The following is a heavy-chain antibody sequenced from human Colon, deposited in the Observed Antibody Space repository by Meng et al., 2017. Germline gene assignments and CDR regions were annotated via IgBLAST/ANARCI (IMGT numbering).Heavy chain of an antibody. CDR2: IYTGGTA. D-gene: IGHD1-26*01. CDR1: EFSVSSKY. Sequence: GGSLRLSCAASEFSVSSKYMSWARQAPGKGLEWVSVIYTGGTAYYSDSVRGRFTISRDTSKNTLYLQMKSLKPEDTAVYFCAREFTASYGDSFDVWGQGTMVTVS. CDR3: AREFTASYGDSFDV. V-gene: IGHV3-66*02. J-gene: IGHJ3*01.